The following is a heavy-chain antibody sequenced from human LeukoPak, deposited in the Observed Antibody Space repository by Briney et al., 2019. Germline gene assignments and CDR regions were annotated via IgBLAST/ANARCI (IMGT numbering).Heavy chain of an antibody. Sequence: PLGSPRLSRAPSRFTLSTYAMTCVRQAPRSGLEWVSSFYGGGGGTYYADSVKGRFTISRDNSKDTLYLQMNGLRAEDTAVYFCEKQSAGSAAWYSLHYDFWGKGTLVIVSS. J-gene: IGHJ4*02. CDR1: RFTLSTYA. D-gene: IGHD6-13*01. CDR2: FYGGGGGT. CDR3: EKQSAGSAAWYSLHYDF. V-gene: IGHV3-23*01.